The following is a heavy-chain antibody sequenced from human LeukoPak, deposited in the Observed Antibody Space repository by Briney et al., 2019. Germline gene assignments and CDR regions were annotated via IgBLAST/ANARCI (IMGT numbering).Heavy chain of an antibody. J-gene: IGHJ6*03. CDR2: IYNSGST. Sequence: SETLSLTCAVYGGSISGYYWSWIRQPPGKGLEWSGEIYNSGSTNYNPSLKSRVTISVDTSKNQFSLKLSSVTAADTAVYYCGGGSLYCYMDTWGKGTPVTVSS. V-gene: IGHV4-34*01. CDR1: GGSISGYY. CDR3: GGGSLYCYMDT.